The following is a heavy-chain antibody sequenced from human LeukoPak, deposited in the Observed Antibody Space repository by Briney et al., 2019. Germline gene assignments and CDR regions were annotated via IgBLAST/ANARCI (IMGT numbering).Heavy chain of an antibody. J-gene: IGHJ4*02. CDR2: ISGDGGRT. V-gene: IGHV3-43*02. D-gene: IGHD5/OR15-5a*01. CDR1: GFIFSDYN. CDR3: AKDVSGSIDS. Sequence: GGSLRLFCAASGFIFSDYNTRWVSQVRGKGMECVSIISGDGGRTSYADSVKGRVNISRDNSKNSLYLQMNSLRTEDTAFYYCAKDVSGSIDSWGQGTLVTVSS.